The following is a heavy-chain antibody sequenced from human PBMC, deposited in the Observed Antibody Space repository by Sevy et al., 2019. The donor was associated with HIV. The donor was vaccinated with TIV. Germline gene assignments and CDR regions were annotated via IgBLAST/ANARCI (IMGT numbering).Heavy chain of an antibody. CDR1: GYTFTSYG. CDR3: ARVLGFWSGYPNYYYYGMDV. J-gene: IGHJ6*02. D-gene: IGHD3-3*01. V-gene: IGHV1-18*01. CDR2: ISAYNGNT. Sequence: ASVKVSCKASGYTFTSYGISWVRQAPGQGLEWMGWISAYNGNTNYAQKLQGRVTMTTDTSTSTAYMELRSLGSDDTAVYYCARVLGFWSGYPNYYYYGMDVWGQGTTVTVSS.